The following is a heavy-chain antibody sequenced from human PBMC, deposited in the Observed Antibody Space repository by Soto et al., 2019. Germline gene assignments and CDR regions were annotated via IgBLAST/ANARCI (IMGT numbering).Heavy chain of an antibody. D-gene: IGHD2-15*01. CDR1: GFTFSNYR. Sequence: PGGSLRLSCAASGFTFSNYRMNWVRQSPGEGLDWVSSISTTSRYIYYGASVKGRFTISRDNAKNLVFLQMNSLRAEDSAMYYCAREGCSEEMGEAFYIWGQGTMVPVSS. CDR2: ISTTSRYI. V-gene: IGHV3-21*01. J-gene: IGHJ3*02. CDR3: AREGCSEEMGEAFYI.